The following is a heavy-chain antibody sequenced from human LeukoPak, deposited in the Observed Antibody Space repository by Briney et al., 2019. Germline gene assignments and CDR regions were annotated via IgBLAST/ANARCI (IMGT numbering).Heavy chain of an antibody. CDR1: GGSISSYY. CDR3: ARVGRYYDSSGYPSRLFDY. D-gene: IGHD3-22*01. J-gene: IGHJ4*02. CDR2: IYDSVNT. V-gene: IGHV4-59*01. Sequence: SETLSLTCTVSGGSISSYYWSWTRQSPGKGLEWIGYIYDSVNTNYNPSLESRVTISVDTSKKQFSLKLTSVTAADTAVYYCARVGRYYDSSGYPSRLFDYWGQGTLVTVSS.